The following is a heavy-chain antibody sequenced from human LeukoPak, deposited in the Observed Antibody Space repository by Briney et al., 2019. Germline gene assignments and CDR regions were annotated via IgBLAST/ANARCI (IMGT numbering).Heavy chain of an antibody. CDR3: AREADTAMTRFDY. J-gene: IGHJ4*02. CDR2: IIPIFGTA. D-gene: IGHD5-18*01. V-gene: IGHV1-69*05. Sequence: SVKVSCKASGGTFSSYAISWVRQAPGQGLEWMGRIIPIFGTANYAQKFQGRVTITTDESTSTAYMELSSLRSEDTAVYYCAREADTAMTRFDYWGQGTLVTVSS. CDR1: GGTFSSYA.